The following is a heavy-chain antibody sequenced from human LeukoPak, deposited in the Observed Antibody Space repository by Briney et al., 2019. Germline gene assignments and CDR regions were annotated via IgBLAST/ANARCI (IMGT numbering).Heavy chain of an antibody. CDR1: GFPFSSHV. CDR2: INHNGEAI. CDR3: ARDYDWAFDF. V-gene: IGHV3-48*02. D-gene: IGHD3-9*01. J-gene: IGHJ4*02. Sequence: GGPLRLTCAASGFPFSSHVLSWVRQAPGKGLEWIAYINHNGEAIYYPDFVKGRFIISRDNAKNSLFLQMNDLRDEDTAVYYCARDYDWAFDFWGQGTRVTVSS.